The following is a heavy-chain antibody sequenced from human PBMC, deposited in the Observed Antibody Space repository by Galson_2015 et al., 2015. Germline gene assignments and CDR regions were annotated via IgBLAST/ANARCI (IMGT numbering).Heavy chain of an antibody. CDR2: ISADNGNT. V-gene: IGHV1-18*01. J-gene: IGHJ4*02. CDR1: GYTSTTSG. CDR3: ARDRSTIWYYFEY. D-gene: IGHD6-13*01. Sequence: SVKVSCKASGYTSTTSGISWMRQAPGQGLEWMGWISADNGNTNSAQKFQGRVTMTTDTSTSTAYMELRSLRSDDTAVYYCARDRSTIWYYFEYWGQGTLVTVSS.